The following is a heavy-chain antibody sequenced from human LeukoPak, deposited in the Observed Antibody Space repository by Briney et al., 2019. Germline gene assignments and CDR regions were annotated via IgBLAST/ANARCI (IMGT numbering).Heavy chain of an antibody. D-gene: IGHD5-24*01. J-gene: IGHJ6*02. Sequence: GGSLRLSCAASGFTFSSHGMHWVRQAPGKGLEWVAVIWYDGGKKYYADTVKGRLTISRDNSKHTLFLQMNSLRAEDTAVYYCARGATIWYGMDVWGQGTTVTVSS. CDR2: IWYDGGKK. CDR3: ARGATIWYGMDV. V-gene: IGHV3-33*01. CDR1: GFTFSSHG.